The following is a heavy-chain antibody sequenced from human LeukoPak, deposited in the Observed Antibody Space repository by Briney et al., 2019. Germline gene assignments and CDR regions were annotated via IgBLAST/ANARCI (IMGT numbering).Heavy chain of an antibody. CDR2: ISYDGNNQ. D-gene: IGHD2-15*01. CDR3: ARVGSRYCSGANCYDGF. V-gene: IGHV3-30-3*01. CDR1: GFTFSTCA. J-gene: IGHJ4*02. Sequence: PGRSLRLSCAASGFTFSTCAMHWVRQAPGKGLEWVAFISYDGNNQYYADSVKGRFTISRDNSKNTLYLQMNNLRAEDTAIYYCARVGSRYCSGANCYDGFWGQGTLVSVSS.